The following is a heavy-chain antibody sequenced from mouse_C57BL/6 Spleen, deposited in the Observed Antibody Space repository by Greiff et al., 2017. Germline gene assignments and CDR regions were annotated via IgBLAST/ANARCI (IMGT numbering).Heavy chain of an antibody. Sequence: DVMLVESEGGLVQPGSSMKLSCTASGFTFSDYYMAWVRQVPEKGLEWVANINYDGSSTYYLDSLKSRFIISRDNAKNILYLQMSSLKSEDTATYYCAREKGIYDGYSDFAYWGQGTLVTVSA. CDR2: INYDGSST. CDR3: AREKGIYDGYSDFAY. D-gene: IGHD2-3*01. V-gene: IGHV5-16*01. J-gene: IGHJ3*01. CDR1: GFTFSDYY.